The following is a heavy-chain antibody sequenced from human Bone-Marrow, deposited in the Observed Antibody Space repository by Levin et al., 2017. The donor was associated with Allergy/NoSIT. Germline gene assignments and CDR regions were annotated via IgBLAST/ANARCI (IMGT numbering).Heavy chain of an antibody. Sequence: SVKVSCKASGGTFRSYAISWVRQAPGQGLEWMGGIIPPFGATHYAQKFQGRVTIAADEATNTAYMELRSLSSEDTAVYYCARGSVVTARYEYFQYWGQGTLVRVSS. CDR2: IIPPFGAT. V-gene: IGHV1-69*13. D-gene: IGHD2-21*02. CDR1: GGTFRSYA. J-gene: IGHJ1*01. CDR3: ARGSVVTARYEYFQY.